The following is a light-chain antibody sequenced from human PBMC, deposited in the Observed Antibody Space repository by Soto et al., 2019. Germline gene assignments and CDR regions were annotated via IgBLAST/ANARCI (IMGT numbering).Light chain of an antibody. CDR2: DAS. Sequence: DIQMTQSPSTLSASVGDRVTITCRASQSISSWLAWYQQKPGKAPKLLIYDASSLESGAPSRFSGSGSGTEFALTISSLQPDDFATYYCQQYKSWGTFGQGTKVEIK. V-gene: IGKV1-5*01. J-gene: IGKJ1*01. CDR3: QQYKSWGT. CDR1: QSISSW.